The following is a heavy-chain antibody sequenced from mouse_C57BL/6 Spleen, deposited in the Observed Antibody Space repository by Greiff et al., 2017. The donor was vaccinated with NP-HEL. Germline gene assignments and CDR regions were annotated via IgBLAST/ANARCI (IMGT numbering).Heavy chain of an antibody. CDR3: ARVWSVPPPYYAMDY. J-gene: IGHJ4*01. CDR1: GYTFTSYW. CDR2: IHPNSGST. V-gene: IGHV1-64*01. Sequence: VQLQQPGAELVKPGASVKLSCKASGYTFTSYWMHWVKQRPGQGLEWIGMIHPNSGSTNYNEKFKSKATLTVDKSSSTAYMQLSSLTSEDSAVYYCARVWSVPPPYYAMDYWGQGTSVTVSS.